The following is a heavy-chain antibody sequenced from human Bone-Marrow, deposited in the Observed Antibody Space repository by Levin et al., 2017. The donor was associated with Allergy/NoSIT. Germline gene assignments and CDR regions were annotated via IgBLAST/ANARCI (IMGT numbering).Heavy chain of an antibody. J-gene: IGHJ6*02. CDR2: ISTTSRYI. D-gene: IGHD2-21*02. Sequence: KTGGSLRLSCVTSGFTFGNYNMNWFRQAPGKGLEWVSSISTTSRYIYYADSVQGRFTISRDNGKKSLDLQMSSLRVEDTAVNYCAKDRVGGVVTAHIRLHYYGMDVWGQGTTVTVSS. CDR1: GFTFGNYN. CDR3: AKDRVGGVVTAHIRLHYYGMDV. V-gene: IGHV3-21*01.